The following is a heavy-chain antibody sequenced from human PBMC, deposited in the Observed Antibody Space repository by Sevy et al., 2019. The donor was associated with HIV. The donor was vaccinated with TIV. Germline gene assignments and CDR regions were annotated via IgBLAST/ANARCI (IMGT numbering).Heavy chain of an antibody. Sequence: GGSLRLSCAASGFTFSSYEMTWVRQTPGNGLEWISSISSSGTTIYYGDSLEGRFTISRDNPKNSLYLQMNSLRAEDTAVYYCARKGGAYDIGFDPSGQRTLVTVSS. CDR2: ISSSGTTI. CDR3: ARKGGAYDIGFDP. D-gene: IGHD3-22*01. V-gene: IGHV3-48*03. CDR1: GFTFSSYE. J-gene: IGHJ5*02.